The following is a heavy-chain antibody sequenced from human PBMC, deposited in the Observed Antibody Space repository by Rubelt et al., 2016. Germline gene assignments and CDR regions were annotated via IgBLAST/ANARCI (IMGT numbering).Heavy chain of an antibody. CDR1: SYG. V-gene: IGHV3-33*01. Sequence: SYGMHWVRQAPGKGLEWVAVIWYDGSNKYYADSVKGRFTISRDNSKNTLYLQMNSLRAEDTAVYYCARDPYSSGWDYWSFDLWGRGTLVTVSS. CDR3: ARDPYSSGWDYWSFDL. J-gene: IGHJ2*01. D-gene: IGHD6-19*01. CDR2: IWYDGSNK.